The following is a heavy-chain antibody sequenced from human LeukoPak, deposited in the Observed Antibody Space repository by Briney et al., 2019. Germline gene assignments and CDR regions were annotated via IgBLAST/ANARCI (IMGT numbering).Heavy chain of an antibody. J-gene: IGHJ4*02. D-gene: IGHD1-26*01. CDR2: IYYSGST. CDR3: ASLRERSYYARGFDY. V-gene: IGHV4-39*01. CDR1: GGSISSTNYY. Sequence: SETLSLTCTVSGGSISSTNYYWGWIRQPPGKGLEWIGSIYYSGSTYDNPSLKSRVTISVDTSKSQFSLRLSSVTAADTAVYYCASLRERSYYARGFDYWGQGILVTVSS.